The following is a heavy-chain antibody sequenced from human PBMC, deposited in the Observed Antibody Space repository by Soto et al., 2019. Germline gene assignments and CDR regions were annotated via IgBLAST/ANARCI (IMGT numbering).Heavy chain of an antibody. CDR1: CGSISSGGYY. J-gene: IGHJ5*02. CDR3: ARVVVVPAANWFDP. V-gene: IGHV4-31*03. Sequence: SETLSLTCTVSCGSISSGGYYWSWIRQHPGKGLEWIGYIYYSGSTYYNPSLKSRVTISVDTSKNQFSLKLSSVTAADTAVYYCARVVVVPAANWFDPWGQGTLVTVSS. CDR2: IYYSGST. D-gene: IGHD2-2*01.